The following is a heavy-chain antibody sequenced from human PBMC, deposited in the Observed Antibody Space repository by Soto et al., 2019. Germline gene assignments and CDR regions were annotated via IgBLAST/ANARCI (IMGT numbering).Heavy chain of an antibody. J-gene: IGHJ3*02. CDR2: INSDGSST. Sequence: PGGSLRLSCAASGFTFSSYWMHWVRQAPGKGLVWVSRINSDGSSTSYADSVKGRFTISRDNAKNTLYLQMNSLRAEDTAVYYCAREPSITFGGVIVDDAFDIWGQGTMVTVSS. CDR1: GFTFSSYW. V-gene: IGHV3-74*01. D-gene: IGHD3-16*02. CDR3: AREPSITFGGVIVDDAFDI.